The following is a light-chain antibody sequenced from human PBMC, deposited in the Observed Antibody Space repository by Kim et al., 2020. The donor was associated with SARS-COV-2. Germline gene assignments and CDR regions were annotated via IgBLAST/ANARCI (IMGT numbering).Light chain of an antibody. Sequence: PGQSITLSCTGTSSDVAIYKYVSWYQQHPGKAPKLMIYDVSKRPSGVSNRFSGSKSGNTASLTISGLRAEDEADYYCSSYTTTSTLFGGGTQLTVL. CDR2: DVS. J-gene: IGLJ2*01. V-gene: IGLV2-14*04. CDR1: SSDVAIYKY. CDR3: SSYTTTSTL.